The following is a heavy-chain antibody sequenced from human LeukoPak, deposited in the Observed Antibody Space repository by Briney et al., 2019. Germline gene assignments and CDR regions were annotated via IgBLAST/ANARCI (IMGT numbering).Heavy chain of an antibody. D-gene: IGHD3-10*01. V-gene: IGHV3-30*03. J-gene: IGHJ4*02. Sequence: PGGSLRLSCAASGFTFSSYGMHWVRQAPGKGLEWVAVISYDGSNKYYTDSVKGRFTISRDNSKNTLYLQMGSLRAEDMAVYYCARIRGGYYFDYWGQGTLVTVSS. CDR1: GFTFSSYG. CDR3: ARIRGGYYFDY. CDR2: ISYDGSNK.